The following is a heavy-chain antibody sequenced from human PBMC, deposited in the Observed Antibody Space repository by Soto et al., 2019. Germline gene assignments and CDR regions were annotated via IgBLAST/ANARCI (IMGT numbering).Heavy chain of an antibody. Sequence: SETLSLTCAVSGDSISSSRHHWGWIRQPPGKGLEWIGTIYYSGNTYYNPSLKSRVTISVDTSKNQFALKVSSVIAADTAAYYCARHHTTLSYYYMDVWGKGTTVTVSS. D-gene: IGHD1-1*01. V-gene: IGHV4-39*01. CDR2: IYYSGNT. CDR3: ARHHTTLSYYYMDV. CDR1: GDSISSSRHH. J-gene: IGHJ6*03.